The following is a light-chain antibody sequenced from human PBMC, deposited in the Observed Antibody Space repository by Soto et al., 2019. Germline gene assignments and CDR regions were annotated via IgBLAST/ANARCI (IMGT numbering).Light chain of an antibody. V-gene: IGKV3-20*01. J-gene: IGKJ3*01. CDR1: QRVSGGF. Sequence: DIVLTQSPATLSLSPGERATLYCGASQRVSGGFLAWYQQKPGQAPRLLVYGASSRATGIADRFSGSGSGTDFTLTISSLQAEEVAVYYCKQYYSTPPTFGPGTKGDIK. CDR2: GAS. CDR3: KQYYSTPPT.